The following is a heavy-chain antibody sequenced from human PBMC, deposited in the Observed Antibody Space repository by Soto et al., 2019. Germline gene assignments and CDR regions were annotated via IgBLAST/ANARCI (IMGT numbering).Heavy chain of an antibody. CDR2: ISYGGSHK. CDR3: AKDGAPRYCGRSSCHPAGAD. D-gene: IGHD2-15*01. J-gene: IGHJ4*02. V-gene: IGHV3-30*18. Sequence: PGGSLRLSCAGSGFTFSNYGLHWVRQAPGKGLEWVAVISYGGSHKYYADSVKGRFTISRDNSNNMLYLQMDSLRAEDTAVYYCAKDGAPRYCGRSSCHPAGADWGQGT. CDR1: GFTFSNYG.